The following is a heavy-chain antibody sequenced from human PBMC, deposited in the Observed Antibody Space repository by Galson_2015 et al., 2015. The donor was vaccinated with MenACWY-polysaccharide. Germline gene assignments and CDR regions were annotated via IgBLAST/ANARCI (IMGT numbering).Heavy chain of an antibody. D-gene: IGHD2-2*01. CDR2: MNPDNGNT. V-gene: IGHV1-8*01. CDR3: ARGQSRPSRYYGLDV. J-gene: IGHJ6*02. Sequence: SVKVSCKASGYTLTSNDIIWVRQATGQGLEYMGWMNPDNGNTRNAQKFQGRVTMTSDTSMNTAYMELSSLGSEDTAVYYCARGQSRPSRYYGLDVWGQGTLVTVSS. CDR1: GYTLTSND.